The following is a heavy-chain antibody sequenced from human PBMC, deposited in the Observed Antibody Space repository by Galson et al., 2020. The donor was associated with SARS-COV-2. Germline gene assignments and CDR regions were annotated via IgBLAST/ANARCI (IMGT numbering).Heavy chain of an antibody. CDR1: GLTLSNNW. J-gene: IGHJ4*02. CDR3: AIFVDRWLALDH. V-gene: IGHV3-74*01. Sequence: SLKLYCAASGLTLSNNWLHWVRQTPEKGLVWLSRINYAGTSTSYADSVKGRFTISRDNAKYTVYLQMNSLRVEDTAVYYCAIFVDRWLALDHWGQGTLVTVSS. CDR2: INYAGTST. D-gene: IGHD6-19*01.